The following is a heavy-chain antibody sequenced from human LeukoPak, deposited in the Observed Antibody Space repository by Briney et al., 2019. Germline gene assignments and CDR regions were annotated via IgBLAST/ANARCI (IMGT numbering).Heavy chain of an antibody. CDR3: ARAHYYGSISIDY. CDR1: GGSISSSSFY. V-gene: IGHV4-39*07. CDR2: IYYSGST. J-gene: IGHJ4*02. Sequence: SETLSLTCTVSGGSISSSSFYGGWIRQPPEKGLEWIGTIYYSGSTYYNPSLKSRVTTSLDTSKNQFSLKLSSVTAADTAVYYCARAHYYGSISIDYWGQGTLVTVSS. D-gene: IGHD3-10*01.